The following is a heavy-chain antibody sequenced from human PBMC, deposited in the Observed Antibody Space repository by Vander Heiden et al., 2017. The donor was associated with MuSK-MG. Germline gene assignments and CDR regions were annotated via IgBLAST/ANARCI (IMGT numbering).Heavy chain of an antibody. J-gene: IGHJ3*02. Sequence: QVQLVQSGAAVKKPGASAKASCKAFGYTFTGYSVHWVRQAPGQGLEWMGWINPNSGGANYAQKFQGRVTMTRDTSISTAYMELSRLRADDTAVYYCATVDSDAFDIWGQGTMVTVSS. CDR2: INPNSGGA. CDR1: GYTFTGYS. CDR3: ATVDSDAFDI. V-gene: IGHV1-2*02.